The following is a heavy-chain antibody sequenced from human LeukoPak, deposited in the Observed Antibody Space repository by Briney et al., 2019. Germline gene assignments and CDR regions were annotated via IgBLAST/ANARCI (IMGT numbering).Heavy chain of an antibody. Sequence: PGRSLRLSCAAYGFTFRSHWMHWVRQPPGKGLEWVSSISSSSTYIYYADSVKGRFTISRDNAKNSLYLQMNSLRAEDTAVYYCARDLGIRVAGPFFDYWGQGTLVTVSS. V-gene: IGHV3-21*01. CDR1: GFTFRSHW. CDR2: ISSSSTYI. J-gene: IGHJ4*02. CDR3: ARDLGIRVAGPFFDY. D-gene: IGHD6-19*01.